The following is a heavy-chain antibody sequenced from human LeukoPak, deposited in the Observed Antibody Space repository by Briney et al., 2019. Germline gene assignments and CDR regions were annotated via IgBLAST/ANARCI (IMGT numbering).Heavy chain of an antibody. Sequence: SETLSLTCTVSGGSISSYYWSWIRQPPGKGLEWIGYIYYSGSTNYNPSLKSRVTISVDTSKNQFSLKLSSVTAADTAVYYCVRGGYDYVWGSYRYAFDIWGQGTMVTVSS. J-gene: IGHJ3*02. D-gene: IGHD3-16*02. CDR2: IYYSGST. V-gene: IGHV4-59*01. CDR1: GGSISSYY. CDR3: VRGGYDYVWGSYRYAFDI.